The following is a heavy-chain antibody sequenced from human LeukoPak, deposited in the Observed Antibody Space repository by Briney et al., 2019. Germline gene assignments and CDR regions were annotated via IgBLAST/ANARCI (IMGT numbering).Heavy chain of an antibody. CDR3: ARAMVTFPSFDY. J-gene: IGHJ4*02. CDR1: GASISTSSYY. V-gene: IGHV4-39*01. D-gene: IGHD5-18*01. Sequence: SETLSLTCTVSGASISTSSYYCGWIRQPPGKGLEWIANIYYTGSSYYNPSLKSRITISVDTSKNQFSLKLSSVTAADTAVYYCARAMVTFPSFDYWGQGTLVTVSS. CDR2: IYYTGSS.